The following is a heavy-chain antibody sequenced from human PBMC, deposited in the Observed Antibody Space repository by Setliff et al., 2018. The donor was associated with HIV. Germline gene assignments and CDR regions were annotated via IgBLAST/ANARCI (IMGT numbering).Heavy chain of an antibody. CDR3: ATRRFVTGLMTSSGAFEM. CDR2: IYYSGST. D-gene: IGHD2-8*01. V-gene: IGHV4-38-2*01. J-gene: IGHJ3*02. Sequence: SETLSLTCDVSGFSISSRYYWSWIRQPPGKGLEWIGSIYYSGSTYYNPSLKGRVTLSVDASKSQFSLKLTSVTAADTGVYYCATRRFVTGLMTSSGAFEMWGQGTMVTVSS. CDR1: GFSISSRYY.